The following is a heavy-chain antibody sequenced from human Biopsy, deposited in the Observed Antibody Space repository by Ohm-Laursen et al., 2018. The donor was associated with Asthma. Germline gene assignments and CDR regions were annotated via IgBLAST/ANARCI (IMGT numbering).Heavy chain of an antibody. V-gene: IGHV1-69*13. CDR3: ARGYSGSDRIVYYYSGLEV. CDR2: LIPVLGTP. D-gene: IGHD5-12*01. Sequence: SVKVSCNASGDSFSNYAISWVRQAPGQGLGWMGGLIPVLGTPDHAQMFEGRVTITADESTSTACMELSSLSSEDTAVYYCARGYSGSDRIVYYYSGLEVWGQGTTVTVSS. J-gene: IGHJ6*02. CDR1: GDSFSNYA.